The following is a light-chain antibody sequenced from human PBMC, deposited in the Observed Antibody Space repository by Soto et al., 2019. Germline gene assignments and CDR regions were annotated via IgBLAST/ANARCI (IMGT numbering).Light chain of an antibody. CDR1: QSVSSW. CDR3: QQYKSAWT. Sequence: DIQVTQSPSTLSASEGDRVTITCRASQSVSSWLAWYQQKPGKAPKLLISHASTLESGVPLRFSGSGSGTDFTLTISSLQPEDFATYYCQQYKSAWTSGPGAKADI. V-gene: IGKV1-5*01. J-gene: IGKJ1*01. CDR2: HAS.